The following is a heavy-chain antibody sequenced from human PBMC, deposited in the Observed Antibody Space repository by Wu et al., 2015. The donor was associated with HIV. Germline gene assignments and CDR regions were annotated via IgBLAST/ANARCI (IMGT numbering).Heavy chain of an antibody. Sequence: QVQLVQSGAEVKKPGASVKVSCKASGYTFTSYYMHWVRQAPGQGLEWMGIINPSGGSTSYAQKFQGRVTMTRDTSTSTVYMELSSLRSEDTAVYYCAVGCSGYDGSSFGGGDWGQGTLVTVSS. CDR1: GYTFTSYY. CDR3: AVGCSGYDGSSFGGGD. D-gene: IGHD5-12*01. J-gene: IGHJ4*02. CDR2: INPSGGST. V-gene: IGHV1-46*01.